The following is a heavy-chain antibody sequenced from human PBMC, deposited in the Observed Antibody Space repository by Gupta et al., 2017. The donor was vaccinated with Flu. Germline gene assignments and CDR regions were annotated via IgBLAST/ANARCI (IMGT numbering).Heavy chain of an antibody. J-gene: IGHJ4*02. CDR2: FYASGGP. D-gene: IGHD3-22*01. Sequence: YRTWSAQPAGEGMEWIGRFYASGGPTYNPSLKSRASMSVAPSRKQFSLKLTAVTAADTAVYDGASGYYYDSDGYFLDYWGQGTQVTVSS. CDR1: Y. V-gene: IGHV4-4*07. CDR3: ASGYYYDSDGYFLDY.